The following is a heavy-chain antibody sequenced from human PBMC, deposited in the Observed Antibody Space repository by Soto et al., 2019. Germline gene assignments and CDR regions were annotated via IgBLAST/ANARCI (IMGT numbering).Heavy chain of an antibody. J-gene: IGHJ4*02. CDR2: ISGSGGST. CDR1: GFTFSSYA. CDR3: AKDSIYSYGRRRGPYFDY. V-gene: IGHV3-23*01. Sequence: GGSLRLSCAASGFTFSSYAMSWVRQAPGKGLEWVSAISGSGGSTYYADSVKGRFTISRDNSKNTLYLQMNSLRAEDTAVSDCAKDSIYSYGRRRGPYFDYWGQGTLVTVSS. D-gene: IGHD5-18*01.